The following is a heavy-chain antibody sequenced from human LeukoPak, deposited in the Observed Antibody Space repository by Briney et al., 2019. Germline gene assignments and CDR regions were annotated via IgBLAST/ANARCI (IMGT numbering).Heavy chain of an antibody. V-gene: IGHV4-59*01. CDR2: IHYSGST. CDR3: ARDRRYCSGGTCYLHYFDN. Sequence: PSETLSLTCTVSGDSINNYYWSWIRQATGKGLEWIGYIHYSGSTNSSPSLKSRVTISIDTPKNQFSLKRTSVTAADTAVYYCARDRRYCSGGTCYLHYFDNWGQGTLVTVSS. CDR1: GDSINNYY. J-gene: IGHJ4*02. D-gene: IGHD2-15*01.